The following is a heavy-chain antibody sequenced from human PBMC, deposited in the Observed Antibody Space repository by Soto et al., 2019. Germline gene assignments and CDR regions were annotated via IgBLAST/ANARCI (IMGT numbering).Heavy chain of an antibody. J-gene: IGHJ6*02. CDR2: IIPIFGTA. Sequence: QVQLVQSGAEVKKPGSSVKVSCKASGGTFSSYAISWVRQAPGQGLEWMGGIIPIFGTANYAQKFQGRVTITADESTSTAYMELSSLRSEDTAVYYCARRIVLMVRRYYYGMDVWGQGTTVTVSS. CDR1: GGTFSSYA. CDR3: ARRIVLMVRRYYYGMDV. V-gene: IGHV1-69*01. D-gene: IGHD2-8*01.